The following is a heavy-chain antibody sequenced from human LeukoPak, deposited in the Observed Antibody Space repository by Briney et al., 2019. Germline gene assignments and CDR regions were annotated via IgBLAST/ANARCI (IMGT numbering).Heavy chain of an antibody. CDR3: TTDSLDDYVPFDY. D-gene: IGHD3-16*01. V-gene: IGHV3-15*01. CDR2: IKSKTDGGTT. J-gene: IGHJ4*02. Sequence: GGSLRLSCAASGFTFSNAWMSWVRQAPGKGLEWVGRIKSKTDGGTTDYAAPVKGRFTISRDDSKNTLYLQMNSLKTEDTAVYYCTTDSLDDYVPFDYCGQGTLVTVSS. CDR1: GFTFSNAW.